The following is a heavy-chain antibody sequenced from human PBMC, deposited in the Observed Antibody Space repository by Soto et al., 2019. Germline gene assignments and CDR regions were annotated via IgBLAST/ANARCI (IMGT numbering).Heavy chain of an antibody. CDR2: ISAYTDNP. CDR1: GYTFTNYG. V-gene: IGHV1-18*01. D-gene: IGHD2-21*01. CDR3: ARVIPGAEAWFGP. J-gene: IGHJ5*02. Sequence: VDVSCKASGYTFTNYGVTWVRQAPGQGLEWMGWISAYTDNPNYAQKFQGRVTMTIDTSTTTAYMDLRSLTSDDTAVYYCARVIPGAEAWFGPWGQGTLVTVSS.